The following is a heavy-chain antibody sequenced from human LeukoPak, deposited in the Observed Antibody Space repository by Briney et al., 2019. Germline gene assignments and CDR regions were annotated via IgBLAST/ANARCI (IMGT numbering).Heavy chain of an antibody. J-gene: IGHJ4*02. V-gene: IGHV1-8*03. CDR1: GGTFSSYA. Sequence: ASVKVSCKASGGTFSSYAISWVRQAPGQGLEWMGWMNPNSGNTGYAQKFQGRVTITRNTSISTAYMELSSLRSEDTAVYYCARGLAPFYYYDSSGYYSNWGQGTLVTVSS. CDR2: MNPNSGNT. D-gene: IGHD3-22*01. CDR3: ARGLAPFYYYDSSGYYSN.